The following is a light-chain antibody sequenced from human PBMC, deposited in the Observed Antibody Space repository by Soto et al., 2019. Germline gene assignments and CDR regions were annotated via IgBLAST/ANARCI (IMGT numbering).Light chain of an antibody. CDR1: QGIRKD. V-gene: IGKV1-17*01. CDR3: LQNNTHTIT. Sequence: DIQMTQSPSSLSASVGDRVTITCRASQGIRKDLGWYQQKPGKVPRRLISAASSLQSGVPSRFSGSGSGTAFTLTISSLQPEDVSSYYCLQNNTHTITFGRGTKVEIK. J-gene: IGKJ4*01. CDR2: AAS.